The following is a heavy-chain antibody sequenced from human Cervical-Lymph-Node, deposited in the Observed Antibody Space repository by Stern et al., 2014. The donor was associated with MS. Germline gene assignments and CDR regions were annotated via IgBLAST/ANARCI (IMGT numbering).Heavy chain of an antibody. J-gene: IGHJ6*04. CDR3: AKGKTVTGSGYGVDV. CDR1: GFTFRDYD. D-gene: IGHD6-19*01. Sequence: EVQLEETGGGLIQPGGSLRLSCAASGFTFRDYDMQWVRQAPGKGLKSVSSIVGSGGNTFYAVSVKGRFPIPRDSSKDTLYLQMKGLRAEDTARYHCAKGKTVTGSGYGVDVWGKGSKVVVSS. CDR2: IVGSGGNT. V-gene: IGHV3-23*04.